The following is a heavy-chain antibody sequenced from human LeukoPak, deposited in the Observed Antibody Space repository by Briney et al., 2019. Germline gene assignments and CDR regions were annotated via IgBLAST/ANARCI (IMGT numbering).Heavy chain of an antibody. D-gene: IGHD5-24*01. J-gene: IGHJ4*02. V-gene: IGHV3-7*01. CDR2: INQDGSEK. Sequence: PGGSLRLSCAVSGLGFGSFWMSWVRQAPGKGLEWVANINQDGSEKYFVDPVRGRFTISRDNSKNSLHLQMNTLRAEDTAVYYCARERDGRFFDYWGQGTLVTVSS. CDR3: ARERDGRFFDY. CDR1: GLGFGSFW.